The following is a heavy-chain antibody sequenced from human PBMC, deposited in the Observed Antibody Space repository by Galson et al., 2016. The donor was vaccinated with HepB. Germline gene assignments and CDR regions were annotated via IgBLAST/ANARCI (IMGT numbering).Heavy chain of an antibody. Sequence: SVKVSCKASGYTFTSYGISWVRQAPGQGLEWMGWISPHNGNTNYAQKFQGRVTMTTDTSTGTAYMGLRSLRSDDTAVYYCARGGGFGELLAYWGQGSLVTVSS. V-gene: IGHV1-18*04. J-gene: IGHJ4*02. D-gene: IGHD3-10*01. CDR3: ARGGGFGELLAY. CDR1: GYTFTSYG. CDR2: ISPHNGNT.